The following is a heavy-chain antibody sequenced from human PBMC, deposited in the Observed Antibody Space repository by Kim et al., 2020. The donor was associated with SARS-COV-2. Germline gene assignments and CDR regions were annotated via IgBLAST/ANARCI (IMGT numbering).Heavy chain of an antibody. CDR3: AKDGGGYDLEYYFDY. CDR2: ISYDGSNK. V-gene: IGHV3-30*18. CDR1: GFTFSSYG. D-gene: IGHD5-12*01. Sequence: GGSLRLSCAASGFTFSSYGMHWVRQAPGKGLEWVAVISYDGSNKYYADSVKGRFTISRDNSKNTLYLQMNSLRAEDTAVYYCAKDGGGYDLEYYFDYWG. J-gene: IGHJ4*01.